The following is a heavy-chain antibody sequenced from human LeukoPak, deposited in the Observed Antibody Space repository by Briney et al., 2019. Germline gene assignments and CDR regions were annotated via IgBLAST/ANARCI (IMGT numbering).Heavy chain of an antibody. Sequence: GGSLRLSCAASGFTFSSYGMHWVRQAPGKGLEWVAVISYDGSNKYYADSVKSRFTISKDNSKNTLYLQMNSLRAEDTAVYYCAKDRATMVRGVIIKGLDYWGQGTLVTVSS. J-gene: IGHJ4*02. CDR3: AKDRATMVRGVIIKGLDY. D-gene: IGHD3-10*01. CDR2: ISYDGSNK. CDR1: GFTFSSYG. V-gene: IGHV3-30*18.